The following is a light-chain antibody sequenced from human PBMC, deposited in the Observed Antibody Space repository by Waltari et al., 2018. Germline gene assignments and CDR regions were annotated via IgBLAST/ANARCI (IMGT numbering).Light chain of an antibody. J-gene: IGKJ1*01. CDR2: WAS. CDR1: QSILYSSNNKNY. CDR3: QQYNNWPSWT. Sequence: DIVMTQSPDSLAVSLGERATIDCKSSQSILYSSNNKNYLAWYQRKPGQPPKLLIYWASTRATGIPARFSGSGSGTEFTLTISSLQSEDFAVYYCQQYNNWPSWTFGQGTKVEIK. V-gene: IGKV4-1*01.